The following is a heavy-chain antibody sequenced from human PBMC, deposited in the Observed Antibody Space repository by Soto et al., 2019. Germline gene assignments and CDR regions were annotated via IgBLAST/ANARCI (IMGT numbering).Heavy chain of an antibody. CDR3: AKQGTIAYCRSTSCSHQLYPDYYYSGRDV. Sequence: SVKLSCKASGGTFSSYAISWVRQAPGQGLEWMGGIIPIVGTANYAQKFQGRVTITADKSTSTAYMELSSLRSEDTAVYYCAKQGTIAYCRSTSCSHQLYPDYYYSGRDVWGQGNTVIVS. D-gene: IGHD2-2*01. CDR1: GGTFSSYA. V-gene: IGHV1-69*06. J-gene: IGHJ6*02. CDR2: IIPIVGTA.